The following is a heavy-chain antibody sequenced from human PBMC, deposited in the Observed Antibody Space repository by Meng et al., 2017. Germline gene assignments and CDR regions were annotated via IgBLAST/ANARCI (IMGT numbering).Heavy chain of an antibody. V-gene: IGHV1-3*05. J-gene: IGHJ5*02. CDR1: GYTFPSYA. CDR2: INAGNGNT. CDR3: ARDKLKTFDP. Sequence: QFQCVQSGADERKPWALVNVSCKASGYTFPSYAMHWVRQAPGQRVEWMGWINAGNGNTKYSQKFQGRVTITRDTSASTAYMELSSLRSEDTAVYYCARDKLKTFDPWGQGTLVTVSS.